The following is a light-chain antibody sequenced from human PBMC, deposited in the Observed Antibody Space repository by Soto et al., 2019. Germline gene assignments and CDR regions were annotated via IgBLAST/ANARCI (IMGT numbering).Light chain of an antibody. Sequence: IVMMQSPDTLSVSPGERSTLSCMASQSITEKVVWYQQKSGQAPRLLIYGAFTRAAGVTARFSGSGSGTEFTLTISSLQSEDVAVYYCQQYYTNSWSVGQGTKVEIK. CDR3: QQYYTNSWS. CDR1: QSITEK. J-gene: IGKJ1*01. CDR2: GAF. V-gene: IGKV3-15*01.